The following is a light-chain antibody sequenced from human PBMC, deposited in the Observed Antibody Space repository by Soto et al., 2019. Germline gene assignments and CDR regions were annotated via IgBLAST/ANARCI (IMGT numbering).Light chain of an antibody. CDR2: DAS. J-gene: IGKJ1*01. CDR3: QQYNSYSPAT. CDR1: QSISSW. Sequence: DIQMTQSPSTLSASVGDRVTITCRANQSISSWLAWYQQKPGKAPKLLIYDASSLESGVPSRFSGSGSGTEFTLTISSLQPDDFATYYCQQYNSYSPATFGQGTKVEIK. V-gene: IGKV1-5*01.